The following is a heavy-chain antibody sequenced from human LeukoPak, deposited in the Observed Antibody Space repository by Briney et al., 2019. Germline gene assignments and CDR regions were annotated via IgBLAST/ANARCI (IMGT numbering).Heavy chain of an antibody. D-gene: IGHD3-16*01. CDR2: ISSNGDAT. CDR3: ARARAGLLGYFDC. J-gene: IGHJ4*02. V-gene: IGHV3-64*01. CDR1: GFIFSSYA. Sequence: PGGSLRLSCAASGFIFSSYAMHWVRQAPGKGLEYVSAISSNGDATYYANSVKGRFTISRDNSKNTLYLQMGSLRAEDMAMYYCARARAGLLGYFDCWGQGTLVTVSS.